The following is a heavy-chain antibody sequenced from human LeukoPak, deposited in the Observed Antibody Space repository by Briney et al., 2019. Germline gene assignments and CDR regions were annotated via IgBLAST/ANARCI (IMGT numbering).Heavy chain of an antibody. CDR2: INPSGGST. J-gene: IGHJ3*02. CDR3: AREYTMVRGVIKGSDAFDI. V-gene: IGHV1-46*01. CDR1: GYTFTSYY. Sequence: ASVKVSCKASGYTFTSYYMRWVRQAPGQGLEWMGIINPSGGSTSYAQKFQGRVTMTRDTSTSTVYMELSSLRSEDTAVYYCAREYTMVRGVIKGSDAFDIWGQGTMVTVSS. D-gene: IGHD3-10*01.